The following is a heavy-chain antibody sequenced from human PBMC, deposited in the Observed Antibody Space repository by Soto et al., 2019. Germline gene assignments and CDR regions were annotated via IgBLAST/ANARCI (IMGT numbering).Heavy chain of an antibody. V-gene: IGHV4-39*01. CDR1: GGSISSSSYY. J-gene: IGHJ4*02. CDR2: IYYSGST. D-gene: IGHD4-17*01. CDR3: ARLGRAATVMIITPFYDGGEVDY. Sequence: SETLSLTCTVSGGSISSSSYYWGWIRQPPGKGLEWIGSIYYSGSTYYNPSLKSRVTISVDTSKNQFSLKLSSVTAADTAVYYCARLGRAATVMIITPFYDGGEVDYWGQGTLVTVSS.